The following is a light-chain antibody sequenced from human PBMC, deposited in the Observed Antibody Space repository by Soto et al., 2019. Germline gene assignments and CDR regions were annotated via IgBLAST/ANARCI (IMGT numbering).Light chain of an antibody. CDR1: QSISTF. J-gene: IGKJ1*01. CDR3: QQSYTTPRT. Sequence: DIQMTQSPSSLSASVGDRVSVTCRASQSISTFLNWYQQRPGEDPKLLIYAASSLQSGGPSRFSGSGSGADFTLTIGSLQPEDFATYYCQQSYTTPRTFGQGTKVEVK. V-gene: IGKV1-39*01. CDR2: AAS.